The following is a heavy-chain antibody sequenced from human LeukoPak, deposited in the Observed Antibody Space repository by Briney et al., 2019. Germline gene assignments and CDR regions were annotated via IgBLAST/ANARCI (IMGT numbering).Heavy chain of an antibody. CDR3: ARETAYSGSYYRFDY. J-gene: IGHJ4*02. V-gene: IGHV1-18*01. CDR1: GYTFTSYG. Sequence: GASVKVSCKASGYTFTSYGSAGVRQPPAQARAWLGWISAYNGNTNYAQKLQGRVTMTTDTSTSTAYMELRSLRSDDTAVYYCARETAYSGSYYRFDYWGQGTLVTVSS. D-gene: IGHD1-26*01. CDR2: ISAYNGNT.